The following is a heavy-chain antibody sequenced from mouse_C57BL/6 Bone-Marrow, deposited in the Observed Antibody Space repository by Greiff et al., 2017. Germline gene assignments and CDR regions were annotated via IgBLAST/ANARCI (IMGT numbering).Heavy chain of an antibody. CDR1: GFTFNDYY. Sequence: VQLQQSGAELVKPGASVKMSCTASGFTFNDYYITWVKQRTEQGLEWIGRIDPEDGETKYTPKFQRKATITADTSSNTAYLQLSSLTSEDAADYYCARAPHGSSHYWYFDVWGTGTTVTVSS. J-gene: IGHJ1*03. CDR3: ARAPHGSSHYWYFDV. V-gene: IGHV14-2*01. D-gene: IGHD1-1*01. CDR2: IDPEDGET.